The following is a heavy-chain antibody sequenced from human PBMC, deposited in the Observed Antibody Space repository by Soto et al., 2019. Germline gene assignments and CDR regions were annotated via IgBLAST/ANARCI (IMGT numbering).Heavy chain of an antibody. J-gene: IGHJ4*02. CDR2: INPNSGGT. CDR1: GYTFTGYY. Sequence: QVQLVQSGAEVKKPGASVKVSCKASGYTFTGYYMHWVRQAPGQGLEWMGWINPNSGGTNYAQKFQGRVTMTQDTSIRTAYMELSRLRSDDTAVYYCARDRAGGCGGDCYSGYWGQGTLVTVSS. V-gene: IGHV1-2*02. CDR3: ARDRAGGCGGDCYSGY. D-gene: IGHD2-21*02.